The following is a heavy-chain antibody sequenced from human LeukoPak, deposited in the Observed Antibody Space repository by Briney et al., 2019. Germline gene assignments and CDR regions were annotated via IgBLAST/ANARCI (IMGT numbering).Heavy chain of an antibody. V-gene: IGHV4-4*09. Sequence: SDTLSLTCTVSGGSISSYYWSWIRQPPGKGLEWIGYIYTSGSTNYNPSLKSRVTISVDTSKNQFSLKLSSVTAADTAVYYCARTLGPAALSWFDPWGQGTLLTLS. CDR2: IYTSGST. CDR1: GGSISSYY. J-gene: IGHJ5*02. CDR3: ARTLGPAALSWFDP. D-gene: IGHD2-2*01.